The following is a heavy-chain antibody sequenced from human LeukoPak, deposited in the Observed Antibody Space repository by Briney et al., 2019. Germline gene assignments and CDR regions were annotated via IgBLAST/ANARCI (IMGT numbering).Heavy chain of an antibody. V-gene: IGHV3-33*01. J-gene: IGHJ4*02. CDR1: GFTLSSHG. Sequence: PGGSLRLSCAASGFTLSSHGMHWVRQAPGRGLEWVAVIWYDGSTKYYAGSVKGRFTISRDNSKNTLSLQMNSLRADDTAVYYCARKVYHRFDYWGQGTLVTVSS. CDR3: ARKVYHRFDY. CDR2: IWYDGSTK. D-gene: IGHD2-2*01.